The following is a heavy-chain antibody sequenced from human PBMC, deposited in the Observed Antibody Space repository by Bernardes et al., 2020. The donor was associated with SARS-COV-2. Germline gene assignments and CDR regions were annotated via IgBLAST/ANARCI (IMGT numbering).Heavy chain of an antibody. CDR1: GGSVSSINW. CDR2: TSQSGTT. D-gene: IGHD2-8*02. J-gene: IGHJ4*02. CDR3: ARESWEYGTGGYSH. V-gene: IGHV4-4*02. Sequence: SEALSLICAVSGGSVSSINWWSCVLQPPGKGLEWIGETSQSGTTNYNPSLRGRVTILVDKSKNQISLKLSSVTAADTAVYYCARESWEYGTGGYSHWGQGTLVTVSS.